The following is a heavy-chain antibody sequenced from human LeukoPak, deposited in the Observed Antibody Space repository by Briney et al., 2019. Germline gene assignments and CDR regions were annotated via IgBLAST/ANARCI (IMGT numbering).Heavy chain of an antibody. CDR2: IIPIFGTA. CDR3: ARVGITMVRGVSPGYYFDY. D-gene: IGHD3-10*01. J-gene: IGHJ4*02. Sequence: ASVKVSCKASGGTFSGYAISWVRQAPGQGLEWMGGIIPIFGTANYAQKFQGRVTITADESTSTAYMELSSLRSEDTAVYYCARVGITMVRGVSPGYYFDYWGQGTLVTVSS. V-gene: IGHV1-69*13. CDR1: GGTFSGYA.